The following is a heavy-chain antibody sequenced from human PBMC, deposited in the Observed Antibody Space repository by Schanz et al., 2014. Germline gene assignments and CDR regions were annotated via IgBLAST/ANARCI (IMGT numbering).Heavy chain of an antibody. V-gene: IGHV1-8*02. J-gene: IGHJ4*02. CDR2: MNPNSGTT. CDR1: GYTFTNYG. CDR3: ARGVGASTYGPYYFDY. Sequence: QVRLVQSGAELKMPGATVKVSCETSGYTFTNYGVSWVRQAPGQGLEWMGWMNPNSGTTGYAQKFQGRVTMTRNTSTSTAYMELRGLRSDDTAVYYCARGVGASTYGPYYFDYWGQGTLVTVSS. D-gene: IGHD1-26*01.